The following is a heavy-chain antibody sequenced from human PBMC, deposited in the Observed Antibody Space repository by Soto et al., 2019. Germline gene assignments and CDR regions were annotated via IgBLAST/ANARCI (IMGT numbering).Heavy chain of an antibody. CDR3: AREGYDILTGYYTPSYYYYGMDV. Sequence: PSQTLSLTCAISGDSVSSNRAAWNWIRQSPSRGLEWLGRTYYRSKWYNDYAVSVKSRITINPDTSKNQFSLQLNSVTPEDTAVYYCAREGYDILTGYYTPSYYYYGMDVWGQGTTVTVSS. V-gene: IGHV6-1*01. D-gene: IGHD3-9*01. CDR2: TYYRSKWYN. J-gene: IGHJ6*02. CDR1: GDSVSSNRAA.